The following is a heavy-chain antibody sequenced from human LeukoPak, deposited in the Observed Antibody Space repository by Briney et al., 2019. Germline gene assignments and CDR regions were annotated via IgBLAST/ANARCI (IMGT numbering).Heavy chain of an antibody. D-gene: IGHD3-3*01. Sequence: GGSLRLSCAASGFSFSYYWMSWVRQAPGKGLEWVANIKQDGSEKYYVDSVKGRFTISRDNAKKSLYLQMNSLRAEDTAVYYCARDAEVGTLFGVLSRYNWFDPWGQGALITVSS. J-gene: IGHJ5*02. CDR1: GFSFSYYW. CDR2: IKQDGSEK. V-gene: IGHV3-7*01. CDR3: ARDAEVGTLFGVLSRYNWFDP.